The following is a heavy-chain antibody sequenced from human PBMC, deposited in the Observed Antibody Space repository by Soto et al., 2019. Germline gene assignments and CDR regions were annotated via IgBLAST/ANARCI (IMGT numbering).Heavy chain of an antibody. Sequence: GESLKISCAASGFTFSSYAMHWVRQAPGKGLEYVSAISSNGGSTYYANSVKGRFTISRDNSKNTLYLQMGSLRAEDMAVYYCARGGSPIIAAAGTGWFDPWGQGTLVTVSS. CDR3: ARGGSPIIAAAGTGWFDP. D-gene: IGHD6-13*01. CDR2: ISSNGGST. CDR1: GFTFSSYA. V-gene: IGHV3-64*01. J-gene: IGHJ5*02.